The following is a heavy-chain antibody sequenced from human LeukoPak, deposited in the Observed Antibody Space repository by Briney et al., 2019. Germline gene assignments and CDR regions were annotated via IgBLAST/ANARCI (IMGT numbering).Heavy chain of an antibody. CDR2: INPSGGST. D-gene: IGHD6-13*01. CDR3: ARVCSAAGKSGKERPDTEDY. J-gene: IGHJ4*02. Sequence: REASVKVSCKASGYTFTSYYMHWVRQAPGQGLEWMGIINPSGGSTSYAQKFQGRVTMTRDTSTSTVYMELSSLRSEDTAVYYCARVCSAAGKSGKERPDTEDYWGQGTLVTVSS. CDR1: GYTFTSYY. V-gene: IGHV1-46*01.